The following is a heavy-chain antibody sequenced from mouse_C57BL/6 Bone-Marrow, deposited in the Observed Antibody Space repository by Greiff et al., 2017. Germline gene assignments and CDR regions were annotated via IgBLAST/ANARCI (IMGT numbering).Heavy chain of an antibody. D-gene: IGHD1-1*01. CDR2: IYPRSGNT. CDR1: GYTFTSYG. J-gene: IGHJ1*03. V-gene: IGHV1-81*01. CDR3: ARRRGYYYGSTWYFDV. Sequence: QVQLQQSGAELARPGASVKLSCKASGYTFTSYGISWVKQRPGQGLEWIGEIYPRSGNTYYNEKFKGKATLTADKSSSTAYMELRSLTSEDSAVXFCARRRGYYYGSTWYFDVWGKGTTVTVSA.